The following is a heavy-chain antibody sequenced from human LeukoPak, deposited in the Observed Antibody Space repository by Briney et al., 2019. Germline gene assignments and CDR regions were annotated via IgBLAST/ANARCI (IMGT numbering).Heavy chain of an antibody. J-gene: IGHJ4*02. Sequence: PGGSVRLSCAASGFTFSSYSMNWVRQAPGKGLEWVSSISSSSSYIYYADSVKGRFTISRDNAKNSLYLQMNSLRAEDTAVYYCARDRFTMVRGVIPLDYWGQGTLVTVSS. CDR2: ISSSSSYI. D-gene: IGHD3-10*01. CDR1: GFTFSSYS. V-gene: IGHV3-21*01. CDR3: ARDRFTMVRGVIPLDY.